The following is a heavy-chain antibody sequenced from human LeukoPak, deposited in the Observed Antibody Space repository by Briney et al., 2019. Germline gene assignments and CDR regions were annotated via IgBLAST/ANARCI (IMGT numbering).Heavy chain of an antibody. CDR3: AKDVGYSYGYFDH. V-gene: IGHV3-30*02. J-gene: IGHJ4*02. Sequence: GGSLSLSCAASGFTFSSYGMSWFRQAPGKGLEWVSFIRYDGSNKYYADSVKGRFTISRDNSKNTLYLQVNSLRADDTGVYYCAKDVGYSYGYFDHWGQGSLVTVSS. CDR1: GFTFSSYG. CDR2: IRYDGSNK. D-gene: IGHD5-18*01.